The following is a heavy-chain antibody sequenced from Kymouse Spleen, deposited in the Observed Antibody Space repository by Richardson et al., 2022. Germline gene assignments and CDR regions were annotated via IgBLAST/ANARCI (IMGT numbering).Heavy chain of an antibody. J-gene: IGHJ4*02. D-gene: IGHD6-13*01. CDR3: ARHERKGIAAAPFDY. Sequence: QLQLQESGPGLVKPSETLSLTCTVSGGSISSSSYYWGWIRQPPGKGLEWIGSIYYSGSTYYNPSLKSRVTISVDTSKNQFSLKLSSVTAADTAVYYCARHERKGIAAAPFDYWGQGTLVTVSS. CDR2: IYYSGST. CDR1: GGSISSSSYY. V-gene: IGHV4-39*01.